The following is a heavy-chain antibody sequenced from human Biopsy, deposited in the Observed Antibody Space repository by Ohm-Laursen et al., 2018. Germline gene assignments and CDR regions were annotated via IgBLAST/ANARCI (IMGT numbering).Heavy chain of an antibody. Sequence: SLRLSSSASRVTFSRHSMSCVPQAPRKCLQCLSAIRGSGRTYYADSLKGRFTISRDNSKNTLFLQLSSLRAEDTAVYHCAKDRDLNLLAWFDPWGQGTLVTVSS. D-gene: IGHD2-8*02. CDR1: RVTFSRHS. V-gene: IGHV3-23*01. CDR3: AKDRDLNLLAWFDP. J-gene: IGHJ5*01. CDR2: IRGSGRT.